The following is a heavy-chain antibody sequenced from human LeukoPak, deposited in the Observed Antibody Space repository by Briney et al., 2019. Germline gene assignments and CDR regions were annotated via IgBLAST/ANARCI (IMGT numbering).Heavy chain of an antibody. D-gene: IGHD6-13*01. CDR3: ARARSWSSDY. J-gene: IGHJ4*02. CDR2: IYYSGST. Sequence: PSETLSLTCTVSGGSISSYYWSWIRQPPGKGLEWIGYIYYSGSTNYNPSLKSRVTISVDTSKNQFSLKLSSVTAADTAVYYCARARSWSSDYWGQGTLVTVSS. V-gene: IGHV4-59*01. CDR1: GGSISSYY.